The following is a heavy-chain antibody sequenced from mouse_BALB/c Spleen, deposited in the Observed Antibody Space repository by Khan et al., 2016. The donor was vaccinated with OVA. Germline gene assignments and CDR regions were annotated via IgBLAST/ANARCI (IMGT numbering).Heavy chain of an antibody. D-gene: IGHD1-1*01. V-gene: IGHV1-18*01. CDR1: GYTFTEYT. CDR2: FNPNNGGT. CDR3: TRREYYADYWFFDV. J-gene: IGHJ1*01. Sequence: EVQLQQSGPELVKPGASVRISCKTSGYTFTEYTMHWVKQSHGKSLEWLGGFNPNNGGTSYNQKFKGKATLTVDKSSSTAYMELRSLTSEDSAVYYCTRREYYADYWFFDVWGAGTTVTVSS.